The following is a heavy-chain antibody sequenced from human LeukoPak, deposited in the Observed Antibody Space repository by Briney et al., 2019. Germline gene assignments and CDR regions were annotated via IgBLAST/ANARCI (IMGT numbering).Heavy chain of an antibody. V-gene: IGHV4-34*01. D-gene: IGHD3-16*01. J-gene: IGHJ4*02. CDR1: GASFSGYY. Sequence: PSETLSLTCAVYGASFSGYYGSWIRQPPGRGREWVGSIYYSGSTFYNPSLKSRVTISGDTSNNQFSLKLRSVAAAYPAGYYVPRDNITWGWLDYWGEGSLVTV. CDR2: IYYSGST. CDR3: PRDNITWGWLDY.